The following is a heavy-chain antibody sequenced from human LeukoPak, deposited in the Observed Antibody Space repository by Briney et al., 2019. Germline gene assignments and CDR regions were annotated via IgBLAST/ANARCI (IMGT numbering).Heavy chain of an antibody. Sequence: ASVKVSCKASGYTFTSYGISWVRQAPGQRLEWMGWINAGNGNTKYSQKFQGRVTITRDTSASTAYMELSSLRSEDTAVYYCARDLRFGSSTSCYGYWGQGTLVTVSS. D-gene: IGHD2-2*01. CDR2: INAGNGNT. CDR3: ARDLRFGSSTSCYGY. J-gene: IGHJ4*02. V-gene: IGHV1-3*01. CDR1: GYTFTSYG.